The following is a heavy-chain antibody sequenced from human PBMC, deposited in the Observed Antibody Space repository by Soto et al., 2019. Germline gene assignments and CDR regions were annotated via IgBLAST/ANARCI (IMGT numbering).Heavy chain of an antibody. Sequence: LVKVSCKASGGTLSSYAISWVRQAPGQEIEWMGGIIPIFGTANYAQKFQGRVTITADESTSTAYMELSSLRSEDTAVYFCARARRYYYASRGYYYGYYFAYWGQG. V-gene: IGHV1-69*01. CDR1: GGTLSSYA. J-gene: IGHJ4*02. CDR2: IIPIFGTA. D-gene: IGHD3-22*01. CDR3: ARARRYYYASRGYYYGYYFAY.